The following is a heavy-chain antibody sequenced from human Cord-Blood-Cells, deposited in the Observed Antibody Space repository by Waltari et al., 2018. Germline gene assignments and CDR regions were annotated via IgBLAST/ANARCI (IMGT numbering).Heavy chain of an antibody. Sequence: QVQLVQSGAEVKKPGSSVKVSCKASAGTFSSYAISWVRQAPVQGLELMGGIIPIFGTANYAQKFQGRVTITADESTITAYMELSSLRSEDTAVYYCARYNYGDYWFDPWGQGTLVTVS. CDR1: AGTFSSYA. J-gene: IGHJ5*02. CDR2: IIPIFGTA. D-gene: IGHD4-17*01. CDR3: ARYNYGDYWFDP. V-gene: IGHV1-69*01.